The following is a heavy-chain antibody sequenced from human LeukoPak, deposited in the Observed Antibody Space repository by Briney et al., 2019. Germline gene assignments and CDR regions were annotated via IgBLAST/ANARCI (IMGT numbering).Heavy chain of an antibody. CDR3: ARSTGWLNGH. V-gene: IGHV6-1*01. CDR2: TYYRSKWYS. J-gene: IGHJ4*02. D-gene: IGHD2-8*02. CDR1: GDSVSSTDAA. Sequence: SQTLSLTCAISGDSVSSTDAAWNWIRQSPSRGLEWLGRTYYRSKWYSDYAVSVKGRITINPDTSKNQFSLRLNSVTPEDSAVYYCARSTGWLNGHWGQGTLVTVSS.